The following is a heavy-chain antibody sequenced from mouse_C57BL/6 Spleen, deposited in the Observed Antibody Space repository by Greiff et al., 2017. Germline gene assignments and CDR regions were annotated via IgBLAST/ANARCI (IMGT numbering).Heavy chain of an antibody. D-gene: IGHD1-1*01. CDR1: GYTFTDYE. Sequence: QVQLQQSGAELVRPGASVTLSCKASGYTFTDYEMHWVKQTPVHGLEWIGAIDPETGGTAYNQKFKGKAILTADKSSSTAYMELRSLTSEDSAVYDCTSITTVVATNFDVWGTGTTVTVSS. J-gene: IGHJ1*03. V-gene: IGHV1-15*01. CDR2: IDPETGGT. CDR3: TSITTVVATNFDV.